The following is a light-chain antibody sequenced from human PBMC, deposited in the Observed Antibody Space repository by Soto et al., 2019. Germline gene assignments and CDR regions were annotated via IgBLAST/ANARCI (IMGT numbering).Light chain of an antibody. CDR1: KSIGRF. V-gene: IGKV1-5*01. CDR3: QHYYMGWT. J-gene: IGKJ1*01. CDR2: DAS. Sequence: DLQMTPSPSTLSASVGDRVTITCRASKSIGRFLAWYQHQPGKGPKLLFDDASTLESGVQSRFSGTVSGTEFTFSITSLQPEDFVTYYFQHYYMGWTFGEGTKVDFK.